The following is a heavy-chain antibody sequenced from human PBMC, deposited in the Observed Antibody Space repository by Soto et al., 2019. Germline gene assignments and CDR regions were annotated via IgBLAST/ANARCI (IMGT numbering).Heavy chain of an antibody. CDR3: AREAVSGRTGFDY. D-gene: IGHD6-19*01. CDR2: VNAYNGNT. CDR1: GYTFTSYG. V-gene: IGHV1-18*01. J-gene: IGHJ4*02. Sequence: QVQLVQSGAEVKKPGASVKVSCKASGYTFTSYGISWVRQAPGQGLEWMGWVNAYNGNTNYAQKFQGRATMTPDTTTSTAYMELRSLISDDTAVYYCAREAVSGRTGFDYWGQGTLVTVSS.